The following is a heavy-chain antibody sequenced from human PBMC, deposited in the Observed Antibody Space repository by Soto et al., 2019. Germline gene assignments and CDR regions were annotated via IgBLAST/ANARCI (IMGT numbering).Heavy chain of an antibody. J-gene: IGHJ6*02. CDR2: INPNRGGT. Sequence: ASVKVSCKASGYTFTGYYMHWVRQAPGQGLEGMGWINPNRGGTNYAQKFQGRVNMTRDTSISTANMYLSRLRSDDTAVYYGAGDTPMYGLDVWGQGTTVTVSS. V-gene: IGHV1-2*02. CDR3: AGDTPMYGLDV. CDR1: GYTFTGYY.